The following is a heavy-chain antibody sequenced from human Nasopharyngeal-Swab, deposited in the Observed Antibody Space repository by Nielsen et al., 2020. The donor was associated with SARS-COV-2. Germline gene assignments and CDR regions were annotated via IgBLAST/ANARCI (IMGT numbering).Heavy chain of an antibody. Sequence: VRQAPGKGLEWVAVIWYDGSNKYYVDSVKGRFTISRDNAKNSLYLQMNSLRAEDTAVYYCARDLRHYDFWSGYYTGIYFQHWGQGTLVTVSS. V-gene: IGHV3-33*01. D-gene: IGHD3-3*01. CDR3: ARDLRHYDFWSGYYTGIYFQH. CDR2: IWYDGSNK. J-gene: IGHJ1*01.